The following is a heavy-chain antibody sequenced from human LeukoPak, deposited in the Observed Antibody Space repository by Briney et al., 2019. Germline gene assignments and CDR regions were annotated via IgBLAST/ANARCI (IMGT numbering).Heavy chain of an antibody. Sequence: GESLRLSCAASGFTFSSYAMSWVRQAPGKGLEWVSGISGSGYGTYYADSAKGRFTISRDNSKNTLYLQINSLRAEDTAVYYCAKGNWNDALGYFDYWGQGTLVTVSS. CDR2: ISGSGYGT. J-gene: IGHJ4*02. V-gene: IGHV3-23*01. D-gene: IGHD1-1*01. CDR1: GFTFSSYA. CDR3: AKGNWNDALGYFDY.